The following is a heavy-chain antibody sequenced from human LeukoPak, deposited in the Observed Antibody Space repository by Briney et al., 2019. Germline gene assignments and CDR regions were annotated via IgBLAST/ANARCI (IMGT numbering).Heavy chain of an antibody. CDR2: INPSGGST. D-gene: IGHD2-8*02. CDR3: ARGGYWYFDY. CDR1: GYTFTSYC. J-gene: IGHJ4*02. Sequence: ASVKVPCNASGYTFTSYCMHWVRHAPGQGLEWMGIINPSGGSTSYAQKFQGRVTMTRDTSTSTVYMELSSLRSEDTAVYYCARGGYWYFDYWGRGTLVPVSS. V-gene: IGHV1-46*01.